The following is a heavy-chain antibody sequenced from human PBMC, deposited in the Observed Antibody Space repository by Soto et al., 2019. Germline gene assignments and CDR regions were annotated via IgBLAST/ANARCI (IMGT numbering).Heavy chain of an antibody. CDR1: GGSFSGYY. D-gene: IGHD3-9*01. CDR2: ISHSGRT. Sequence: QVQVKQWGAGVLKPSETLSLTCGVYGGSFSGYYWTWLRQPPGKGLEWIGEISHSGRTDYNPSLWGRVTSPIDASKNQPSLKLNSETAADTAVYDCARGPMRDWALGSHWGQGILVTVSS. J-gene: IGHJ4*02. CDR3: ARGPMRDWALGSH. V-gene: IGHV4-34*01.